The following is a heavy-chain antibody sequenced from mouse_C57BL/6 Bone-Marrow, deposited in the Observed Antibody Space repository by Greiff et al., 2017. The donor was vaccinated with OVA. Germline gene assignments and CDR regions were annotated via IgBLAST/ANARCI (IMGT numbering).Heavy chain of an antibody. CDR1: GFTFSDYG. J-gene: IGHJ3*01. CDR2: ISSGSSTI. D-gene: IGHD2-3*01. CDR3: ARHDGYYGFAD. Sequence: EVKLLESGGGLVKPGGSLKLSCAASGFTFSDYGMHWVRQAPEKGLEWVAYISSGSSTIYYADTVKGRFTISRDNAKNTLFLQMTSLRSEDTAMYYCARHDGYYGFADWGQGTLVTVSA. V-gene: IGHV5-17*01.